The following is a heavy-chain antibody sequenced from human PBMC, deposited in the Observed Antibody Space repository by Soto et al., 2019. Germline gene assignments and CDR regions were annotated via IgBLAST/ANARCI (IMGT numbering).Heavy chain of an antibody. Sequence: SVKVSCKASGGTFSSYAISWVRQAPGQGLEWVGGIIPRFGTANYAQKFQGRVTISVDESTSTAYMELSSLRSEDTAVYYCARGRGYSGDDHYYYFDMDVWGQGTTVTVSS. CDR2: IIPRFGTA. CDR3: ARGRGYSGDDHYYYFDMDV. J-gene: IGHJ6*02. CDR1: GGTFSSYA. V-gene: IGHV1-69*13. D-gene: IGHD5-12*01.